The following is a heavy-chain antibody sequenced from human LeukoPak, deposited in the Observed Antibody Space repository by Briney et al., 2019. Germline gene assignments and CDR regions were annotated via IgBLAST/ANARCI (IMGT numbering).Heavy chain of an antibody. CDR2: IYYSGST. CDR1: GGSISSYY. V-gene: IGHV4-59*08. CDR3: ARHPLRSAAGSDY. J-gene: IGHJ4*02. Sequence: PSETLSLTCTVSGGSISSYYWSWIRQPPGKGLEWIGYIYYSGSTNYNPSLKSRVTISVDTSKNQFSLKLSSLTAADTAVYYCARHPLRSAAGSDYWGQGTLVTVSS. D-gene: IGHD6-13*01.